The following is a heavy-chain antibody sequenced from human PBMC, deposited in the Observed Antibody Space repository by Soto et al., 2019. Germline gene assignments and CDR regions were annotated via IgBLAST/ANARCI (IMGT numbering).Heavy chain of an antibody. CDR3: ARPANTVADHFDL. CDR2: IHPSDSDT. CDR1: GYTFTIYW. D-gene: IGHD4-17*01. J-gene: IGHJ4*02. Sequence: PGESLKISCQGSGYTFTIYWIGWVRQMPGKGLEWMGIIHPSDSDTRYSPSFQGQVTISADQSINTAYLQWDSLKASDTAIYYCARPANTVADHFDLWGQGTPVTVSS. V-gene: IGHV5-51*01.